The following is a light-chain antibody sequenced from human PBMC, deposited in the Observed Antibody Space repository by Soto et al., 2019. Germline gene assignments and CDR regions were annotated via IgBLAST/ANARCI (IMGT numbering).Light chain of an antibody. CDR2: GAS. CDR3: QQYNNWPKYN. CDR1: QSVSSN. Sequence: EIVMTQSPATLSVSPGERATLSCRASQSVSSNLAWYQQKPGQAPRLLIYGASTRATGIPARFSGSGSWKEFPLTISRLQFEDFAVYYWQQYNNWPKYNFGQGTQLEIK. J-gene: IGKJ2*01. V-gene: IGKV3-15*01.